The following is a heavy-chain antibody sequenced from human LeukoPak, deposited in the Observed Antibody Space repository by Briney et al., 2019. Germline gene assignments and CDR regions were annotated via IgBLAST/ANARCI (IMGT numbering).Heavy chain of an antibody. CDR2: KKSYGTST. CDR3: AIIQLGG. D-gene: IGHD7-27*01. V-gene: IGHV3-74*01. Sequence: PVGALRVSRVVPRFTVITYWLDWVRPTPGKGLVSDSRKKSYGTSTSYAESVKGRFTISRENAKNMLYLQMNSLRPDDTGLDYCAIIQLGGWGQGTLVTVSS. CDR1: RFTVITYW. J-gene: IGHJ4*02.